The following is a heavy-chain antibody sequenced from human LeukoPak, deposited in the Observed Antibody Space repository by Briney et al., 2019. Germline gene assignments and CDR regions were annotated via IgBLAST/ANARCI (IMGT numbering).Heavy chain of an antibody. CDR1: GGSFSGYY. CDR2: INHSGST. D-gene: IGHD6-19*01. Sequence: KTSETLSLTCAVYGGSFSGYYWSWIRQPPGKGLEWIGEINHSGSTNYNPSLKSRVTISVDTSKNQFSLKLSSVTAADTAVYYCGRGQWPRAVDIWGQGTMVTVSS. CDR3: GRGQWPRAVDI. J-gene: IGHJ3*02. V-gene: IGHV4-34*01.